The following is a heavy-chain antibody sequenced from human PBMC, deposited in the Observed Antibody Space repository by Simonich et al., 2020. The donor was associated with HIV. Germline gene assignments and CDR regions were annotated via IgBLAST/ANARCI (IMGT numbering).Heavy chain of an antibody. CDR1: GFTLDDYA. Sequence: EVQLVESGGGLVQPGRSLRLSCAASGFTLDDYAMHWVRQAPGKGLEWVSGISWNSGSIGYADSVKGRFTISRDNAKNSLYLQMNSLRAEDMALYYCAKDRYSSSSGSFDYWGQGTLVTVSS. V-gene: IGHV3-9*03. J-gene: IGHJ4*02. D-gene: IGHD6-6*01. CDR2: ISWNSGSI. CDR3: AKDRYSSSSGSFDY.